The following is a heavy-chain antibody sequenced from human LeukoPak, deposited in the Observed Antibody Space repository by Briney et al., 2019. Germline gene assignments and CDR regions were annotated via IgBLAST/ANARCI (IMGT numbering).Heavy chain of an antibody. J-gene: IGHJ4*02. V-gene: IGHV1-69*04. CDR3: ARERPYDYVWGSYRSQYYFDY. CDR2: VTPILGIA. D-gene: IGHD3-16*02. CDR1: GGTFSSYA. Sequence: SVKVSCKASGGTFSSYAISWVRQAPGQGLEWMGRVTPILGIANYAQKFQGRVTITADKSTSTAYMELSSLRSEDTAVYYCARERPYDYVWGSYRSQYYFDYWGQGTLVTVSS.